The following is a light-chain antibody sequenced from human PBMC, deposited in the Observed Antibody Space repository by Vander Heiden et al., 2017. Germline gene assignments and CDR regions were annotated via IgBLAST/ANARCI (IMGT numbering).Light chain of an antibody. CDR3: QSADSSGTPWV. Sequence: SYELTQPPSVSVSPGQTARITCSGDALPKQYAYWYQQKPGQDPVLVIYKDSERPSGIPERFSGSSSGTTVTLTISGVQAEDEADYYCQSADSSGTPWVFGGGTKLTVL. J-gene: IGLJ3*02. CDR2: KDS. V-gene: IGLV3-25*03. CDR1: ALPKQY.